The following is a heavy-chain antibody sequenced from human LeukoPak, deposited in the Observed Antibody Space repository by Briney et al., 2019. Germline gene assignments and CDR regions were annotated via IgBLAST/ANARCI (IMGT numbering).Heavy chain of an antibody. CDR3: ARVPRVRYYDSSGVYAFDI. D-gene: IGHD3-22*01. Sequence: PSETLSLTCTVSGGSISSGGYYWSWIRQHPGKGLEWLGYIYYSGSPYYNPPLKSRVTISVDTSKNQFSLKLSSVTAADTAVYYCARVPRVRYYDSSGVYAFDIWGQGTMVTVSS. CDR2: IYYSGSP. V-gene: IGHV4-31*03. J-gene: IGHJ3*02. CDR1: GGSISSGGYY.